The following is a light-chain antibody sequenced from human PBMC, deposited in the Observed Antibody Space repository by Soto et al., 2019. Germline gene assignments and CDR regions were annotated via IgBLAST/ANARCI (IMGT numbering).Light chain of an antibody. J-gene: IGKJ2*01. CDR3: QQYGSSLMYT. CDR1: QSGSSSY. V-gene: IGKV3-20*01. Sequence: EIVLTQSPGTLYLSPGERATLSCRASQSGSSSYLAWYQQKPGQPPRLLIYGASSRATGIPDRFSGSGSGTDFAITISRLEPEDFAVYYCQQYGSSLMYTFGQGTKLEIK. CDR2: GAS.